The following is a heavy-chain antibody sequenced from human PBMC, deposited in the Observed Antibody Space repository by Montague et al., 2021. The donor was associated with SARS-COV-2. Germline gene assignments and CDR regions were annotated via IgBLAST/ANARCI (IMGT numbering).Heavy chain of an antibody. J-gene: IGHJ6*03. D-gene: IGHD3-10*01. CDR3: ARHLMVALSYYMDV. V-gene: IGHV4-39*01. Sequence: SETLSLTCTVSGGSISSSSYYWGWLRQPPGKGLEWIVCIYYSGSTYYNPTLKSPVTISADTTKNQFSLKPTSVTAADTAVYYCARHLMVALSYYMDVWGQGTTVTVSS. CDR1: GGSISSSSYY. CDR2: IYYSGST.